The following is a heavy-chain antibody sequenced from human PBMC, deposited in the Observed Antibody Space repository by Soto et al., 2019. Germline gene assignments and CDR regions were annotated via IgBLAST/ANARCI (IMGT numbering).Heavy chain of an antibody. V-gene: IGHV3-30-3*01. CDR2: ISYDGSNK. CDR3: ARDKRDLRFLEWSYYFDY. D-gene: IGHD3-3*01. CDR1: GFTFSSCA. J-gene: IGHJ4*02. Sequence: QVQLVESGGGVVQPGRSLRLSCAASGFTFSSCAMHWVRQAPGKGLEWVALISYDGSNKYYADSVKGRFTISRDNSKNTLYLQMSSLRDEDTAVYYCARDKRDLRFLEWSYYFDYWGQGTLVTVSS.